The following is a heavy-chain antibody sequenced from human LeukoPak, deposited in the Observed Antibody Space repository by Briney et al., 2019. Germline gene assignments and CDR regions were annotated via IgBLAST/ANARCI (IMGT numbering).Heavy chain of an antibody. Sequence: SETLSLTCTVSGGSISDYCWSWIRQPPGKGLEWIGYIYRSDTTKYNPSLKSRVIISVDTSKNQFSLKVISVTAADTAVYYCARDQTRNSRIGVLDIWGQGTMVTVSS. V-gene: IGHV4-59*01. CDR3: ARDQTRNSRIGVLDI. D-gene: IGHD1-14*01. CDR2: IYRSDTT. CDR1: GGSISDYC. J-gene: IGHJ3*02.